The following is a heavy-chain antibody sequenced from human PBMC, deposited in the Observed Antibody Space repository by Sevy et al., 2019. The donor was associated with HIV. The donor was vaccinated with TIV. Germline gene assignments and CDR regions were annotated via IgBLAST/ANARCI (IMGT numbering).Heavy chain of an antibody. CDR3: AKGDSTFYGMDV. Sequence: GGSLRLSCAASGFTFGTYAMSWVRQAPGKGLEWVSAISGSGGSTYYADSLKGRFTISRDNSKNTLYLQMNSLRAEDTAIYYCAKGDSTFYGMDVWGQRTTVTVSS. CDR2: ISGSGGST. V-gene: IGHV3-23*01. J-gene: IGHJ6*02. D-gene: IGHD6-13*01. CDR1: GFTFGTYA.